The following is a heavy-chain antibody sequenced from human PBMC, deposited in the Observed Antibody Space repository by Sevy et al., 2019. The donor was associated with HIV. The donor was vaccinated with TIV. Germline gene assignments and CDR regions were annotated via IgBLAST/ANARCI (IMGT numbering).Heavy chain of an antibody. Sequence: GGSLRLSCAASGFTFDDYAMHWVRQAPGKGLEWVSGISWNSGSIGYADSVKGRFTISRDNAKNSLYLQMNSLRAEDTALYYCAKSSIAVAGTHFDYWGQGTLVTVSS. V-gene: IGHV3-9*01. D-gene: IGHD6-19*01. CDR3: AKSSIAVAGTHFDY. CDR2: ISWNSGSI. CDR1: GFTFDDYA. J-gene: IGHJ4*02.